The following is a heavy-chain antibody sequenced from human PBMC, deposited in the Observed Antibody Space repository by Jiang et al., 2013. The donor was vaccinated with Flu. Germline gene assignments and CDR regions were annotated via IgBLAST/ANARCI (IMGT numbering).Heavy chain of an antibody. D-gene: IGHD4-11*01. CDR2: INPNSGDT. Sequence: GAEVKKPGASVKVSCKASGYTFTGYYMHWVRQAPGQGLEWMGRINPNSGDTNYAQKFQGRVTMTRDTSISTAYMELSRLRSDDTAVYYCARPMTTVWVNYYYGMDVWGQGTTVTVSS. V-gene: IGHV1-2*06. CDR1: GYTFTGYY. J-gene: IGHJ6*02. CDR3: ARPMTTVWVNYYYGMDV.